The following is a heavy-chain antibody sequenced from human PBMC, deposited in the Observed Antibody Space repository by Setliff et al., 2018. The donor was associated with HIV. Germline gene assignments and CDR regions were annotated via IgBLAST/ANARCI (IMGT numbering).Heavy chain of an antibody. CDR3: ARDRIPSKWLLESDY. Sequence: ASVKVSCKASGYTFTNFGITWVRQAPGQGLEWMGWISPYNGSTNYAPELHGRVTMTTDTSTSTASLELRSLRSDDTAVYYCARDRIPSKWLLESDYWGQGTLVTVSS. D-gene: IGHD3-22*01. V-gene: IGHV1-18*01. CDR1: GYTFTNFG. J-gene: IGHJ4*02. CDR2: ISPYNGST.